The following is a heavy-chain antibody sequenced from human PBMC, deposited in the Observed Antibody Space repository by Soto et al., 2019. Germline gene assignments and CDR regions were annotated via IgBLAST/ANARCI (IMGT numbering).Heavy chain of an antibody. Sequence: QVPLVQSGAEVKKPGSSVKVSCKASGGTFSSYTISWVRQAPGQGLEWMGRIIPILGIANYAQKFQGRVTITADKSTSTAYMELSSLRSEDTAVYYCARDNIEYNWNDADPYYFDYWGQGTLVTVSS. V-gene: IGHV1-69*08. CDR2: IIPILGIA. CDR1: GGTFSSYT. J-gene: IGHJ4*02. CDR3: ARDNIEYNWNDADPYYFDY. D-gene: IGHD1-1*01.